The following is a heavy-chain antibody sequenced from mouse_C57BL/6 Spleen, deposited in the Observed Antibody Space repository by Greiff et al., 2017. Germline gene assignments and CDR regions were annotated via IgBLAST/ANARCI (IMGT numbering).Heavy chain of an antibody. CDR3: ARESITTVVATDYAMDD. J-gene: IGHJ4*01. CDR1: GYSITSGYY. CDR2: ISYSGSN. V-gene: IGHV3-6*01. Sequence: EVKLQESGPGLVKPSQSLSLTCSVTGYSITSGYYWNWLRPFPGNNLEWMGYISYSGSNNYNPSLNNRISITPDPSKNQFFLKLNTVTTEDTATYYCARESITTVVATDYAMDDWGQGTSVTVSS. D-gene: IGHD1-1*01.